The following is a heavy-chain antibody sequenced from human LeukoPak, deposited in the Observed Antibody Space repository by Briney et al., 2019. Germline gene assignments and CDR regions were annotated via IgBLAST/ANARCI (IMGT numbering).Heavy chain of an antibody. CDR1: GFTFCSYA. J-gene: IGHJ4*02. CDR2: ISYDGSNK. D-gene: IGHD3-22*01. Sequence: GRSLRLSCAASGFTFCSYAMDWVRQARGKGLERVAVISYDGSNKYYADSVKGRFTISRDNSKNTLYLQMNSLRAEDTAVYYCARDMIVVAYYFDYWGQGTLVTVSS. V-gene: IGHV3-30-3*01. CDR3: ARDMIVVAYYFDY.